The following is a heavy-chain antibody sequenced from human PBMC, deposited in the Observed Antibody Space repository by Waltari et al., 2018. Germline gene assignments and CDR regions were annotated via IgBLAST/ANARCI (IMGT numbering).Heavy chain of an antibody. V-gene: IGHV3-48*04. J-gene: IGHJ4*02. Sequence: EVQLVESGGGLVQPGGSLRLSCAASGFTFSSYSMNWVRQAPGKGLEWVSYISSSSSTIYYADSVKGRFTISRDNAKNSLYLQMNSLRAEDTAVYYCAREVLRFLEYGVDDWGQGTLVTVSS. D-gene: IGHD3-3*01. CDR3: AREVLRFLEYGVDD. CDR2: ISSSSSTI. CDR1: GFTFSSYS.